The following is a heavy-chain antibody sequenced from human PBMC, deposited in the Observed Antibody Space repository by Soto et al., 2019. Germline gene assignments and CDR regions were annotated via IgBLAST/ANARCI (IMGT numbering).Heavy chain of an antibody. V-gene: IGHV3-9*01. Sequence: EVQLVESGGGLVQPGRSLRLSCAASGFTFDDYAMHWVRQAPGKGLEWVSGISWNSGSIGYADSVKGRFTISRDNAKNSLYLQMNSLRAEDTALYYCAKDRGYSSSWYLGGAFDYWGQGTLVTVSS. CDR1: GFTFDDYA. CDR3: AKDRGYSSSWYLGGAFDY. D-gene: IGHD6-13*01. CDR2: ISWNSGSI. J-gene: IGHJ4*02.